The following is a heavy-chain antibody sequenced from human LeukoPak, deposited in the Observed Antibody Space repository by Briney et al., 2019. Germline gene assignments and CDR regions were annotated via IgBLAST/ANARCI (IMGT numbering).Heavy chain of an antibody. J-gene: IGHJ3*02. V-gene: IGHV4-39*07. CDR2: IYYSGST. Sequence: KASETLSLTCTVSGGSISSSSYYWGWIRQPPGKGLEWIGSIYYSGSTYYNPSLKSRVTISVDTSKNQFSLKLSSVTAADTAVYYCARYAVVTENLSSTSSRDAFDIWGQGTMVTVSS. D-gene: IGHD2-2*01. CDR3: ARYAVVTENLSSTSSRDAFDI. CDR1: GGSISSSSYY.